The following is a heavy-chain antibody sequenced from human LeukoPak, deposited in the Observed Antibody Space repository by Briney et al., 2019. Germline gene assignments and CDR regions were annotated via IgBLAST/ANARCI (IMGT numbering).Heavy chain of an antibody. V-gene: IGHV4-59*12. CDR3: ARFDPGGMPYYFDY. J-gene: IGHJ4*02. CDR2: IYYSGST. D-gene: IGHD3-16*01. CDR1: GGSISSYY. Sequence: PSETLSLTCTVSGGSISSYYWSWIRQPPGKGLEWIGYIYYSGSTYYNPSLKSRVTISVDTSKNQFSLKLSSVTAADTAVYYCARFDPGGMPYYFDYWGQGTLVTVSS.